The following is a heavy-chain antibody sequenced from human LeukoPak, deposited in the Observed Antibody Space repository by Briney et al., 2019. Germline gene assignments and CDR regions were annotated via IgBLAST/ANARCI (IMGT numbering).Heavy chain of an antibody. J-gene: IGHJ4*02. CDR1: GFSVSSNY. D-gene: IGHD3-10*01. V-gene: IGHV3-53*01. CDR3: TRAHGRITRDAYLDY. CDR2: IYSSGST. Sequence: GSLRLSCAASGFSVSSNYMSWVRQAPGKGLTWVSVIYSSGSTYYADSVKGRFAISRDDSKNTLHPQMNSLRAEDTAMYYCTRAHGRITRDAYLDYWGQGTLVTVSS.